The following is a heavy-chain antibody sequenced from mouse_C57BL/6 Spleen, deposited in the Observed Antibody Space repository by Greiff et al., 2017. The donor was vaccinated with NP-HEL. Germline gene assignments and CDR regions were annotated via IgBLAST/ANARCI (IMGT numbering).Heavy chain of an antibody. CDR1: GYTFTDYE. CDR3: TRGRLLGAMDY. D-gene: IGHD1-1*01. Sequence: VHLVESGAELVRPGASVTLSCKASGYTFTDYEMHWVKQTPVHGLEWIGAIDPETGGTAYNQKFKGKAILTADKSSSTAYMELRSLTSEDSAVYYCTRGRLLGAMDYWGQGTSVTVSS. J-gene: IGHJ4*01. CDR2: IDPETGGT. V-gene: IGHV1-15*01.